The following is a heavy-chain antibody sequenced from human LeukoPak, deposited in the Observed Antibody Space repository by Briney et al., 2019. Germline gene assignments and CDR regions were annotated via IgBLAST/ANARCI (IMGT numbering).Heavy chain of an antibody. CDR2: IYSGGST. CDR1: GFIVSSNY. D-gene: IGHD1-26*01. J-gene: IGHJ5*02. CDR3: ARGGSYSGTYH. Sequence: GGSLRLSCAASGFIVSSNYMNWVRQTPGKGLEWVSVIYSGGSTYYADSVKGRFTISRDNSKNTLYLQMNSLRAEDTAVYYCARGGSYSGTYHWGQGTLVTVSS. V-gene: IGHV3-53*01.